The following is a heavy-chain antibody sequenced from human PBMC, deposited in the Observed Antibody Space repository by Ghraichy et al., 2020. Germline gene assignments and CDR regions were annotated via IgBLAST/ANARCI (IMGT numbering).Heavy chain of an antibody. CDR2: ITSSDGSS. Sequence: GGSLRLSCAASGFMFRVFGMSWVRQAPGKGLEWVSSITSSDGSSYYADSVQGRFTISRDNSKNTLDLQMNSLRAEDTAQYYCAKGFGSTWYYFDHLGQGTLVTVSS. J-gene: IGHJ4*02. D-gene: IGHD6-13*01. V-gene: IGHV3-23*01. CDR3: AKGFGSTWYYFDH. CDR1: GFMFRVFG.